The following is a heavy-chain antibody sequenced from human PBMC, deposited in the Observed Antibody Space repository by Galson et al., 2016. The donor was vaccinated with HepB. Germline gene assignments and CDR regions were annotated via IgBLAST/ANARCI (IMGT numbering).Heavy chain of an antibody. V-gene: IGHV4-59*01. J-gene: IGHJ4*02. CDR1: GGSISSYF. D-gene: IGHD2-21*02. CDR3: ARGVTGTPYFDF. CDR2: IYKSGST. Sequence: SETLSLTCNVSGGSISSYFWSWIRQSPGQGLEWIGYIYKSGSTSYSPSLKSRVTLSVDTSKNQFSLKLRSVTAADTAVYYCARGVTGTPYFDFWGQGALVTVSS.